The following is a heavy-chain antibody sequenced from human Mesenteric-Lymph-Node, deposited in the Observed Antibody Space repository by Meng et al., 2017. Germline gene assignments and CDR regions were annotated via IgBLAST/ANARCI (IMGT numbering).Heavy chain of an antibody. CDR3: ARAISREQLVFDAFDI. Sequence: SETLSLTCTVSGGSISSYYWSWIRQPPGKGLEWIGYIYYSGSTNYNPSLKSRVTISVDTSKNQFSLKLSSVTAADTAVYYCARAISREQLVFDAFDIWGQGTMVTVSS. CDR1: GGSISSYY. CDR2: IYYSGST. V-gene: IGHV4-59*01. J-gene: IGHJ3*02. D-gene: IGHD6-13*01.